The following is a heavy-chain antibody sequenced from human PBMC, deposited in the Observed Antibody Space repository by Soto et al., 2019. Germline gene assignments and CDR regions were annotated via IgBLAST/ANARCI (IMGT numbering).Heavy chain of an antibody. V-gene: IGHV4-31*02. J-gene: IGHJ4*02. CDR3: ALALGPTTGLDY. CDR1: GASTVSHYH. CDR2: IFNSGTT. Sequence: SETLSLTCPVSGASTVSHYHWTWIRQPPGKGLEWMGYIFNSGTTFYNPSLTSRLSISMDTSGNHFSLELRSVTAADTAVYYCALALGPTTGLDYWGQGTLVTVSS. D-gene: IGHD1-26*01.